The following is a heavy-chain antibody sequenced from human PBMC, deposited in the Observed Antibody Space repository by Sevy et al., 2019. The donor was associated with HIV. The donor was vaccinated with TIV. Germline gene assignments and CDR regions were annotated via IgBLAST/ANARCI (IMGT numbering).Heavy chain of an antibody. Sequence: ASVKVSCKASGFNFASFDIYWVRQATGQGLEWMGWMNTNTGNTGFAQKFQGRVTMTRNTSITTAYMELSNLGSEDTAVYYCAGVSGWYLRYGMDVWGQGTTVTVSS. J-gene: IGHJ6*02. CDR1: GFNFASFD. CDR2: MNTNTGNT. D-gene: IGHD6-19*01. V-gene: IGHV1-8*02. CDR3: AGVSGWYLRYGMDV.